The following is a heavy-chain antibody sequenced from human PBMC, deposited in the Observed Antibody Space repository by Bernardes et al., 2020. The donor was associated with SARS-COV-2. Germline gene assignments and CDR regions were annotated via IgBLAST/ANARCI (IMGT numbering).Heavy chain of an antibody. J-gene: IGHJ4*02. D-gene: IGHD5-18*01. CDR1: GFSFDDYA. V-gene: IGHV3-9*01. CDR2: ISWNSGSI. CDR3: AKLEGGYSYGDY. Sequence: GGPLRLSCAASGFSFDDYAVHWVRRAPGKGLEWVSGISWNSGSIGYADSVKGRFTISRDNAKNSLYLQMNSLRAEDTALYYCAKLEGGYSYGDYWGQGTLVTVSS.